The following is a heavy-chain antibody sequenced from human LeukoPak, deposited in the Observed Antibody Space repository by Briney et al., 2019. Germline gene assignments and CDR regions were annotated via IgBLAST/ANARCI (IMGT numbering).Heavy chain of an antibody. CDR3: AKEVELRFTSIDY. J-gene: IGHJ4*02. CDR1: GFTFSSYA. D-gene: IGHD1-7*01. CDR2: ISGSGGSR. V-gene: IGHV3-23*01. Sequence: GGSLRLSCAASGFTFSSYAMSWVRQAPGKGLEWVSVISGSGGSRYYAESVKGQFTISRDNSKNTLFLQMNSLRAEDTAVYYCAKEVELRFTSIDYWGQGALVTVSS.